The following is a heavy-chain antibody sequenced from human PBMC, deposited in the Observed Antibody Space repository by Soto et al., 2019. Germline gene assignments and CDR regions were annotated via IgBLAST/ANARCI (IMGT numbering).Heavy chain of an antibody. Sequence: VQLLESGGDLVQPGGSLRLSCVASGFILNNYAMSWVRQAPGKGLEWVSTIGGTDGDSDGVPWYEDSVKGRFTISRDSSANTLFLPMDNLRAEDSALYYCVKRGRNWGAFDFWGQGTKVVVSS. CDR2: IGGTDGDSDGVP. CDR3: VKRGRNWGAFDF. J-gene: IGHJ3*01. D-gene: IGHD7-27*01. CDR1: GFILNNYA. V-gene: IGHV3-23*01.